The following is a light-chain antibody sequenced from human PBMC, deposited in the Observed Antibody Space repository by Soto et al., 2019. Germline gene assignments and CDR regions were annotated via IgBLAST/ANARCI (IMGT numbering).Light chain of an antibody. CDR2: AAS. CDR3: QQLLSYPIT. CDR1: QSISTW. J-gene: IGKJ5*01. Sequence: DIQMTQSPSTLSASVGDRVTITCRASQSISTWLAWYQQEPGKAPKVLIYAASTLQSGVPSRFSGSGSGTEFTLTISSLQPEDFATYYCQQLLSYPITFGQGTRLEIK. V-gene: IGKV1-5*01.